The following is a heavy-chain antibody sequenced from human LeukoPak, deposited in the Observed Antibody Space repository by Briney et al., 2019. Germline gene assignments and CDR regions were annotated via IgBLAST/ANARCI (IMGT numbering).Heavy chain of an antibody. CDR1: GNAFAGHN. CDR2: INPDRGGT. D-gene: IGHD6-25*01. V-gene: IGHV1-2*02. J-gene: IGHJ4*02. CDR3: AISIQAAAIPAFDY. Sequence: ASVKVSCKAPGNAFAGHNIHWMRQAPGQGLELMGWINPDRGGTDYARQFQGRVTMTSDTSIRAAYMELSSLVSEDSAVYFCAISIQAAAIPAFDYWGQGTLVTVSS.